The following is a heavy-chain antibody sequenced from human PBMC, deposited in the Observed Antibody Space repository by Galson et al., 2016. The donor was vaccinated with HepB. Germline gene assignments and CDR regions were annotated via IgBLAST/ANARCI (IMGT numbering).Heavy chain of an antibody. V-gene: IGHV3-53*04. CDR1: GFTFNTYT. CDR3: ARPLPNVGYGMDV. J-gene: IGHJ6*02. CDR2: IYGGGST. D-gene: IGHD2-15*01. Sequence: SLRLSCAASGFTFNTYTMHWVRQAPGKGLEWVSVIYGGGSTTYADSVKGRFTISRHNSKNTLYLQMNSLRTEDTAVYYCARPLPNVGYGMDVWGQGTTVTVSS.